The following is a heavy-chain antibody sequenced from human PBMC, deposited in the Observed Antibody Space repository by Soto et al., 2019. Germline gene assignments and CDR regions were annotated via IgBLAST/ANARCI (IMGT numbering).Heavy chain of an antibody. Sequence: GGSVKVSCKASGYTFTSYAMHWVRQAPGQRLEWMGWINAGNGNTKYSQKFQGRVTITRDTSASTAYMELSSLRSEDTAVYYCAILYDILTDGVWGQGTLVTVSS. CDR2: INAGNGNT. V-gene: IGHV1-3*01. D-gene: IGHD3-9*01. CDR3: AILYDILTDGV. CDR1: GYTFTSYA. J-gene: IGHJ4*02.